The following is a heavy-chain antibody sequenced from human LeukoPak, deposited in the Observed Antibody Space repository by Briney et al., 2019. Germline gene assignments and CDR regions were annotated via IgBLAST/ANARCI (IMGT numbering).Heavy chain of an antibody. Sequence: PSETLSLTCTVSGGSISSSSYYWGWIRQPPGKGLEWIGSIYYSGSTYYNPSLKSRVTISVGTSKNQFSLKLSSVTAADTAVYYCARRLMVRGAITAPFDYWGQGTLVTVSS. D-gene: IGHD3-10*01. CDR2: IYYSGST. CDR3: ARRLMVRGAITAPFDY. V-gene: IGHV4-39*01. CDR1: GGSISSSSYY. J-gene: IGHJ4*02.